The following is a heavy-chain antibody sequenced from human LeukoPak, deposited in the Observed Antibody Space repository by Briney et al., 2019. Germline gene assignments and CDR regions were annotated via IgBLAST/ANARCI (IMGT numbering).Heavy chain of an antibody. CDR1: ADSIRSSAYY. Sequence: PSETLSLTCAVSADSIRSSAYYWGWIRQPPGKGLEWIGSIYYSGSTYYNPSLKSRVTISIDTSKNQFSLKLSSVTAADTAVYYCASEPYGSGSFLGAFDIWGQGTMVTVSS. CDR2: IYYSGST. V-gene: IGHV4-39*01. J-gene: IGHJ3*02. CDR3: ASEPYGSGSFLGAFDI. D-gene: IGHD3-10*01.